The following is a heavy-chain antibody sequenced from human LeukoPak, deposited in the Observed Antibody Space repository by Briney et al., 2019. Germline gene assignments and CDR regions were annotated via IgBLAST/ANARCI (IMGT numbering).Heavy chain of an antibody. CDR2: ISYDGSNK. V-gene: IGHV3-30-3*01. D-gene: IGHD4-17*01. CDR3: ARTTRDYGGNEVDY. CDR1: GFTFSSYA. J-gene: IGHJ4*02. Sequence: PGGSLRLSCAASGFTFSSYAMHWVRQAPGKGLEWVAVISYDGSNKYYADSVKGRFTISRDNSKNTLYLQMNSLRAEDTAVYYCARTTRDYGGNEVDYWGQGTLVTVSS.